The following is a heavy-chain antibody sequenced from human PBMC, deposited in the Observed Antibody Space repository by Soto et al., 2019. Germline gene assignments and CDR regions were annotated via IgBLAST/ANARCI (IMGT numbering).Heavy chain of an antibody. Sequence: GGSLRLSCAASGFTFSSYEMNWVRQAPGKGLEWVSYISSSGSTIYYADSVKGRFTISRDNAKNSLYLQMNSLRAEDTAVYSCARSTYIAARRRAFDIWGQGTMVTVSS. CDR3: ARSTYIAARRRAFDI. V-gene: IGHV3-48*03. CDR2: ISSSGSTI. CDR1: GFTFSSYE. J-gene: IGHJ3*02. D-gene: IGHD6-6*01.